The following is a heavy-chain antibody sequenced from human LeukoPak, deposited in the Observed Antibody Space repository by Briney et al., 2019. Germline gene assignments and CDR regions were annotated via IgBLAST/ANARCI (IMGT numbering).Heavy chain of an antibody. V-gene: IGHV4-61*05. Sequence: PSETLSLTCTVSGGSISSSSYYWGWIRQPPGKGLEWIGYIYYSGSTNYNPSLKSRVTISVDTSKNQFSLKLSSVTAADTAVYYCAREVEIAAAGRNNWFDPWGQGTLVTVSS. CDR3: AREVEIAAAGRNNWFDP. J-gene: IGHJ5*02. CDR2: IYYSGST. D-gene: IGHD6-13*01. CDR1: GGSISSSSYY.